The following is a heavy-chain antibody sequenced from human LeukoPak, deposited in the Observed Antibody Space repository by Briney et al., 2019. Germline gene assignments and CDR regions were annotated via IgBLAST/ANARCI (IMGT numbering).Heavy chain of an antibody. CDR3: AKFLAYCGGDCSQGWFDP. J-gene: IGHJ5*02. D-gene: IGHD2-21*02. V-gene: IGHV3-23*01. CDR2: ISGSGGST. Sequence: GGSLRLSCAASGFTFSSYAMNWVRQAPGKGLEWVSAISGSGGSTYYADSVKGRFTIPRDNSKNTLYLQMNSLRAEDTAVYYCAKFLAYCGGDCSQGWFDPWGQGTLVTVSS. CDR1: GFTFSSYA.